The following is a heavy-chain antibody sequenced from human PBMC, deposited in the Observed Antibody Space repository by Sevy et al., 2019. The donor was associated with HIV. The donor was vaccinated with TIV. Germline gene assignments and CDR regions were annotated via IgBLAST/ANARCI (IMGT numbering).Heavy chain of an antibody. J-gene: IGHJ6*02. CDR3: ARSYGDDYYYGMDV. D-gene: IGHD4-17*01. V-gene: IGHV4-34*01. Sequence: SETLSLTCAVYGGSFSGYYWSWIRQPPGKGLEWIGEINHSGSTNYNPSLKSRVTISVDTSKNQFSLKLSSVTAADTAVYYCARSYGDDYYYGMDVWGQGTTVTVSS. CDR1: GGSFSGYY. CDR2: INHSGST.